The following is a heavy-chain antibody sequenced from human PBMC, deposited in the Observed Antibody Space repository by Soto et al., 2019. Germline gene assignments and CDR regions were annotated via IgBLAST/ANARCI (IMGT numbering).Heavy chain of an antibody. CDR2: LSRGGGST. J-gene: IGHJ3*02. CDR3: ARDGQYRTDGFDI. D-gene: IGHD5-12*01. Sequence: EAQLLESGGGSVQPGGSLRLSCAASGFTFSGHGMSWIRQAPGKGREGISGLSRGGGSTYYVDSVKGRFTISRDNAKNTLDLIMKSLRVEDTALYYCARDGQYRTDGFDIWGQGTMVTVSS. CDR1: GFTFSGHG. V-gene: IGHV3-23*01.